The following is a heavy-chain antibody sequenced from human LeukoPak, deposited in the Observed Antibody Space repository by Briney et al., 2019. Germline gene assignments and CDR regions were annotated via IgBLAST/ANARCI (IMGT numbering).Heavy chain of an antibody. CDR2: ISGSGGST. V-gene: IGHV3-23*01. CDR3: AKDVAVAAPDYFDY. D-gene: IGHD6-19*01. J-gene: IGHJ4*02. CDR1: EFTFINYG. Sequence: GGSLRLSCVASEFTFINYGMSWVRQAPGKGLEWVSGISGSGGSTFYADSVKGRFTISRDNSKNTLYLQMNSLRAEDTAVYYCAKDVAVAAPDYFDYWGQGTLVTVSS.